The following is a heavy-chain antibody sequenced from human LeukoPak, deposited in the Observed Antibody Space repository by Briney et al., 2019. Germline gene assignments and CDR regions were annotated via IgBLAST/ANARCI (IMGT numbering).Heavy chain of an antibody. Sequence: ALVKLSCKASGYTFTRYYVHWVRQSPGQGLEGLGWINPNSGGTNYAQKIQGRVTMTRDTSISTAYMELSRLRSDDTAVYDCARRAGIQLPDYWGQGTLVTVSS. D-gene: IGHD5-18*01. CDR2: INPNSGGT. CDR3: ARRAGIQLPDY. J-gene: IGHJ4*02. CDR1: GYTFTRYY. V-gene: IGHV1-2*02.